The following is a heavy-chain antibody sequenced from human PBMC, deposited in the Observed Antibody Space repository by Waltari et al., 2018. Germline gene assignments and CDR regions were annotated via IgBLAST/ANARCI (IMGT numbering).Heavy chain of an antibody. V-gene: IGHV3-30*04. J-gene: IGHJ4*02. CDR3: AREGGTSAYSGYFDS. Sequence: PLVESGGGVVQPGRSLRLSCAAPGFPFSNHIIHWVRRAPGKGVGWVAAISYEGLSKNCADSVKGRFTIAGDTSKTTVELQMNSLSTEDTAVYYFAREGGTSAYSGYFDSWGQGTLVTVSS. D-gene: IGHD2-21*01. CDR2: ISYEGLSK. CDR1: GFPFSNHI.